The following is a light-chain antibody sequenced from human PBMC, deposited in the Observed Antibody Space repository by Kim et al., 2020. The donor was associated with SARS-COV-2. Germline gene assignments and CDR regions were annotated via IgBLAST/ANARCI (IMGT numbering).Light chain of an antibody. Sequence: SVSPGGRATRSCGASQSVRNDLAWYQQRPGQAPRLLVYGGSTRATGVPLRISGSGSGTHFTLIVSSLQPEDSGVYYCQQYNSWPLTFGGGTKLEI. CDR3: QQYNSWPLT. CDR1: QSVRND. V-gene: IGKV3-15*01. CDR2: GGS. J-gene: IGKJ4*01.